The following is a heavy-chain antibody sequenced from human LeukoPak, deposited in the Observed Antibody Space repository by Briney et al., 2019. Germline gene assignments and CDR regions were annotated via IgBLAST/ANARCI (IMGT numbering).Heavy chain of an antibody. CDR1: GFTFSSHW. CDR2: ISSSSSYI. J-gene: IGHJ4*02. D-gene: IGHD3-10*01. Sequence: PRGSLRLSCVASGFTFSSHWMHWVRQGPGKGPEWVSSISSSSSYIYYADSVKGRFTISRDNAKNSLYLQMNSLRAEDTAVYYCGVHAMVRGLQDYWGQGTLVTVSS. V-gene: IGHV3-21*01. CDR3: GVHAMVRGLQDY.